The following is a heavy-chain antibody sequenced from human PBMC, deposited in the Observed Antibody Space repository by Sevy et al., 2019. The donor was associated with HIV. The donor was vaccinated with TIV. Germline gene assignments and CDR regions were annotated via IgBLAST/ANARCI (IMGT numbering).Heavy chain of an antibody. V-gene: IGHV3-15*01. D-gene: IGHD7-27*01. J-gene: IGHJ2*01. CDR2: IKSKTDGETA. CDR3: TTTPGDPRTYWYFDL. Sequence: GGSLRLSCAASGFPFNDAWMSWVRQAPGKGLEWVGRIKSKTDGETADYAAPVKGRFTISRDDSKHTLYLQMNSLKIEDTAVYYCTTTPGDPRTYWYFDLWGRGTLVTVSS. CDR1: GFPFNDAW.